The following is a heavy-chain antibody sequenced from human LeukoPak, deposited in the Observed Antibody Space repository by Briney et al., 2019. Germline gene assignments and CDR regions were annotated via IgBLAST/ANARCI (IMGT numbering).Heavy chain of an antibody. Sequence: ASVKVSCKASGGTFSSYAISWVRQAPGQGLEWMGGIIPIFGTANYAQKFQGRVTITADKSTSTAYMELSSPRSEDTAVYYCASDRVVPAASGFDPWGQGTLVTVSS. CDR3: ASDRVVPAASGFDP. J-gene: IGHJ5*02. CDR2: IIPIFGTA. CDR1: GGTFSSYA. V-gene: IGHV1-69*06. D-gene: IGHD2-2*01.